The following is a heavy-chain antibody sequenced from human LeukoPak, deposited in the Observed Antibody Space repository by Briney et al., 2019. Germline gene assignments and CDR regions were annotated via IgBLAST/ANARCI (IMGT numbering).Heavy chain of an antibody. Sequence: GGSLRLSCAASGFTFSNYWVHWVRQAPGKGLVWVSCINRDGSTTNYADSVKGRFTVSRDNAKNTLELQMNSLRAEDTAVYYCARDKKSGESSEIDYWGQGTLVTVSS. V-gene: IGHV3-74*01. CDR3: ARDKKSGESSEIDY. CDR2: INRDGSTT. CDR1: GFTFSNYW. D-gene: IGHD3-10*01. J-gene: IGHJ4*02.